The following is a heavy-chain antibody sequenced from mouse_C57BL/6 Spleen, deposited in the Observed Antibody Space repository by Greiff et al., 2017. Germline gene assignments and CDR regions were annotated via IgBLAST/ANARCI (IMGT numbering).Heavy chain of an antibody. V-gene: IGHV5-17*01. J-gene: IGHJ3*01. Sequence: EVKLMESGGGLVKPGGSLKLSCAASGFTFSDYGMHWVRQAPEKGLEWVAYISSGSSTIYYADTVKGRFTISSDNAKNTLFLQMTSLRSEDTAMYYCAKGYYYGSSSWFAYWGQGTLVTVSA. CDR1: GFTFSDYG. CDR2: ISSGSSTI. D-gene: IGHD1-1*01. CDR3: AKGYYYGSSSWFAY.